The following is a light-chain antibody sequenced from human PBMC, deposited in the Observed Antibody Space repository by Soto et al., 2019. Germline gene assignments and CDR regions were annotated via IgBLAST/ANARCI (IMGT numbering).Light chain of an antibody. CDR3: QHYNSYSEA. Sequence: DIQMTQSPSSLSASVGDIVTITCLASQTISSWLAWYQQKPGKAPKLLIYKASTLKSGVPSRFSGSGSGTEFTLTISSLQPDDFATYYCQHYNSYSEAFGQGTKVDIK. V-gene: IGKV1-5*03. J-gene: IGKJ1*01. CDR1: QTISSW. CDR2: KAS.